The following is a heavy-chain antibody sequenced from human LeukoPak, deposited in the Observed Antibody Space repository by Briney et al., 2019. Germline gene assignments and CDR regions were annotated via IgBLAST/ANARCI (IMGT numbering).Heavy chain of an antibody. D-gene: IGHD3-16*02. V-gene: IGHV3-7*05. J-gene: IGHJ4*02. CDR2: INQDGSVK. CDR3: AYRFCARCDGDVFDY. CDR1: GFTFSDFW. Sequence: PGGSLRLSCAASGFTFSDFWMSWVRQAPGKGLEWVAYINQDGSVKYYVDSVKGRFTISRDNAKNSLDLQMNSLRGEDTAVYYCAYRFCARCDGDVFDYWGQGTLVTVSA.